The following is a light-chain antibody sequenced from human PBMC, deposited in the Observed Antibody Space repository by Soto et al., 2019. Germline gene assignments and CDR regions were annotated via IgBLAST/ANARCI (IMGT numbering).Light chain of an antibody. CDR2: GAS. V-gene: IGKV3-20*01. CDR3: QQYNNWPQIT. J-gene: IGKJ5*01. CDR1: ESVSSIY. Sequence: EIVLTQSPGTLSLSPVERATLTCRASESVSSIYVAWYQQKPGQAPTLLVYGASTRATGIPDRFSGSGSGTDFTLTIDRLEPEDFAVYYCQQYNNWPQITFGQGTRLEIK.